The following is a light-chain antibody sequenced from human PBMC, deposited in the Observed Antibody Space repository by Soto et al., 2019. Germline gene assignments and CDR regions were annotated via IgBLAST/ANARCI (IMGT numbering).Light chain of an antibody. J-gene: IGLJ1*01. Sequence: QSVLTQPPSVSEAPGQRVTISCTGSSSNIGAGYEAHWYQQVPGTAPKLLIYENNNRPSGVPDRFSGSKSGTSASLAITGLHAEDEDEYYCQSYDSSLSGYVLGTGTKLTVL. CDR2: ENN. CDR1: SSNIGAGYE. CDR3: QSYDSSLSGYV. V-gene: IGLV1-40*01.